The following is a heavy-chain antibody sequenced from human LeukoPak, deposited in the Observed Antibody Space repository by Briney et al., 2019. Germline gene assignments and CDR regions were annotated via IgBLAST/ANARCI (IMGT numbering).Heavy chain of an antibody. CDR2: IYYSGST. J-gene: IGHJ4*02. V-gene: IGHV4-31*03. CDR3: ARVELWPTAHFDY. CDR1: GGSISSGAYY. D-gene: IGHD1-7*01. Sequence: SETLSLTCTVSGGSISSGAYYWSWIRQHPGKGLEWIVYIYYSGSTYYNPSHKSRVTISVDMSKNQFSLKLNSVIDADTAVYYWARVELWPTAHFDYWGQGTLVTVAS.